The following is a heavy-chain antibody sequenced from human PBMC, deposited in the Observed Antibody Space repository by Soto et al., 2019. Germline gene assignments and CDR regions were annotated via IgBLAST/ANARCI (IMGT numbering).Heavy chain of an antibody. Sequence: SVKVSCKASGGTFSSYAISWVRQAPGQGLEWMGGTIPIFGTANYAQKFQGRVTITADESTSTAYMELSSLRSEDTAVYYCARDPYYYDSSGRQNYYGMDVWGRGTTVTVSS. CDR3: ARDPYYYDSSGRQNYYGMDV. D-gene: IGHD3-22*01. CDR2: TIPIFGTA. V-gene: IGHV1-69*13. J-gene: IGHJ6*02. CDR1: GGTFSSYA.